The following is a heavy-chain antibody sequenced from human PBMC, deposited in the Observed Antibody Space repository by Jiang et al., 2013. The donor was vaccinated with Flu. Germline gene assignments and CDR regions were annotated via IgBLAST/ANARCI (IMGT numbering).Heavy chain of an antibody. CDR1: GGTFSSYT. CDR2: IIPILGIA. Sequence: GAEVKKPGSSVKVSCKASGGTFSSYTISWVRQAPGQGLEWMGRIIPILGIANYAQKFQGRVTITADKSTSTAYMELSSLRSEDTAVYYCARDLEGPRDGYNMPYYFDYWGQGTLVTVSS. V-gene: IGHV1-69*04. D-gene: IGHD5-24*01. CDR3: ARDLEGPRDGYNMPYYFDY. J-gene: IGHJ4*02.